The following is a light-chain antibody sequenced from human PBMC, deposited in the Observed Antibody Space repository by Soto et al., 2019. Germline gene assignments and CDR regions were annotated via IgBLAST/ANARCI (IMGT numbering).Light chain of an antibody. J-gene: IGLJ3*02. CDR1: TSDIGGYNY. CDR3: ISFTTTNTWV. Sequence: QSALTQPASVSGSPGQSITISCTGTTSDIGGYNYVSWYQQHPGKAPKVMIYEVSKRPSGVSNRFSGSKSGNTASLTIFGLQAEDEADYYCISFTTTNTWVFGGGPKLTVL. CDR2: EVS. V-gene: IGLV2-14*01.